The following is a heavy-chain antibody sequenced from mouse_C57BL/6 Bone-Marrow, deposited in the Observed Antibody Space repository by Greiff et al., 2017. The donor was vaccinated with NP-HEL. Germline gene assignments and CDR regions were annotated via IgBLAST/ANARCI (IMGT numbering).Heavy chain of an antibody. CDR1: GFTFSDYG. CDR2: ISSGSSTI. CDR3: ARPGITTVVATMDY. D-gene: IGHD1-1*01. J-gene: IGHJ4*01. V-gene: IGHV5-17*01. Sequence: EVKLMESGGGLVKPGGSLKLSCAASGFTFSDYGMHWVRQAPEKGPEWVAYISSGSSTIYYADTVKGRFTISRDNAKNTLFLQMTSLRSEDTAMYYCARPGITTVVATMDYWGQGTSVTVSS.